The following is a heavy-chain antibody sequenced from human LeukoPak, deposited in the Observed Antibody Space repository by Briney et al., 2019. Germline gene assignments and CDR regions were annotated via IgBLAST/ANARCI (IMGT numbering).Heavy chain of an antibody. Sequence: ASVKVSCKASGYTFTSYGISWVRQAPGQGLEWMGRINPNSGGTNYAQKFQGRVTMTRDTSISTAYMELSRLRSDDTAVYYCARGYCSSTSCYMGRGVTFDPWGQGTLVTVSS. CDR3: ARGYCSSTSCYMGRGVTFDP. CDR1: GYTFTSYG. V-gene: IGHV1-2*06. J-gene: IGHJ5*02. CDR2: INPNSGGT. D-gene: IGHD2-2*02.